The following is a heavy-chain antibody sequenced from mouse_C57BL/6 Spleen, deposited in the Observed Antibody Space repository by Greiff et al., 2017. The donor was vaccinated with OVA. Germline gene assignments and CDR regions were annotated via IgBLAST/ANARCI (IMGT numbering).Heavy chain of an antibody. CDR2: IWGGGST. D-gene: IGHD3-3*01. V-gene: IGHV2-9*01. CDR1: GFSLTSYG. J-gene: IGHJ3*01. CDR3: AKHVGTGLAY. Sequence: QVQLKQSGPGLVAPSQSLSITCTVSGFSLTSYGVDWVRQPPGKGLEWLGVIWGGGSTNYNSALMSRLSISKDNSKSQVFLKMNSLQTDDTAMYYCAKHVGTGLAYWGQGTLVTVSA.